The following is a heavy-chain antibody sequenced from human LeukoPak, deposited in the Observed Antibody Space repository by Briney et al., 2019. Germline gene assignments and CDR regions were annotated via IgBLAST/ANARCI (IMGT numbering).Heavy chain of an antibody. D-gene: IGHD6-19*01. CDR3: AREQWRSGRNWFDP. J-gene: IGHJ5*02. CDR2: INAGNGNT. Sequence: RASVKVSCKASGYTFTSYAMHWVRQALGQRLEWMGWINAGNGNTKYSQKFQGRVTITRDTSASTAYMELSSLRSEDTAVYYCAREQWRSGRNWFDPWGQGTLVTVSS. V-gene: IGHV1-3*01. CDR1: GYTFTSYA.